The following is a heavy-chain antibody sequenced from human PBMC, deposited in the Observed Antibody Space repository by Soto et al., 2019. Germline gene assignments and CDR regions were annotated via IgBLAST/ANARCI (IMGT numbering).Heavy chain of an antibody. CDR3: ARGYSSGWSDFDY. CDR1: GYTFTSYA. Sequence: ASVKVSCKASGYTFTSYAMHWVRQAPGQRLEWMGWINAGNGNTKYSQKFQGRVTITRDTSASTAYMELSSLRSEDTAVYYCARGYSSGWSDFDYWGQGALVTVSS. CDR2: INAGNGNT. D-gene: IGHD6-19*01. V-gene: IGHV1-3*01. J-gene: IGHJ4*02.